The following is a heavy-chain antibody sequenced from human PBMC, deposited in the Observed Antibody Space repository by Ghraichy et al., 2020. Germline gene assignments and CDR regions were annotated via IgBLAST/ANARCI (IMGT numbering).Heavy chain of an antibody. J-gene: IGHJ6*02. D-gene: IGHD3-22*01. CDR2: TSYDGSNK. V-gene: IGHV3-30*18. CDR3: AKERESSGYYSFRGDYYGMDV. CDR1: GFTFSRYG. Sequence: GGSLRLSCAVSGFTFSRYGMHWVRQAPGKGLEWVAVTSYDGSNKNFADSVKGRFTISRDNSKNTLYLQMNSLRAEDTAVYYCAKERESSGYYSFRGDYYGMDVWGQGSLVTVSS.